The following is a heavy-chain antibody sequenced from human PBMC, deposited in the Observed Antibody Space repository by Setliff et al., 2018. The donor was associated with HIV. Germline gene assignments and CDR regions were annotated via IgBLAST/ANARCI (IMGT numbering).Heavy chain of an antibody. D-gene: IGHD3-22*01. CDR1: GYSFTNYW. CDR3: ARSLCYYDSCGYYYNY. Sequence: RGESLTSSCRGSGYSFTNYWIGWVRQMPGKGLEWVGIIYPGDSDTRYSPSFQGQVTISVDKSINTAYLQWNSLKASNTAMYYCARSLCYYDSCGYYYNYWGQGTLGTVSS. V-gene: IGHV5-51*01. J-gene: IGHJ4*02. CDR2: IYPGDSDT.